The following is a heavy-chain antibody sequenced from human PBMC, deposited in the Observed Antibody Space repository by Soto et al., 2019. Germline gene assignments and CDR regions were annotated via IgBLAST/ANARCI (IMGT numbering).Heavy chain of an antibody. D-gene: IGHD4-17*01. CDR2: LSASGGST. CDR3: AHPRGYGVFDAYDI. CDR1: GFTFSTYA. J-gene: IGHJ3*02. V-gene: IGHV3-23*01. Sequence: EGHLLESGGGLVQPGGSLRLSCAASGFTFSTYAMSWVRQAPGKGLEWVSALSASGGSTYYADSVKGRFTISRDNSMNAMYLQMNILRIDDTAVYYCAHPRGYGVFDAYDIWGQGTMVTVSS.